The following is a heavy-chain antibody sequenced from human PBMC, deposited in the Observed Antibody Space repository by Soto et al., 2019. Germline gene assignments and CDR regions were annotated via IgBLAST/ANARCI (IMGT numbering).Heavy chain of an antibody. CDR2: INAGNGNT. CDR1: GYTFTSYA. Sequence: ASVKVSGKASGYTFTSYAMHWVRQAPGQRLEWMGWINAGNGNTKYSQKFQGRVTITRDTSASTAYMELSSLRSEDTAVYYCAVDPTTGIVGATLDYYHYGMDVWGQGTTVTVSS. V-gene: IGHV1-3*01. J-gene: IGHJ6*02. CDR3: AVDPTTGIVGATLDYYHYGMDV. D-gene: IGHD1-26*01.